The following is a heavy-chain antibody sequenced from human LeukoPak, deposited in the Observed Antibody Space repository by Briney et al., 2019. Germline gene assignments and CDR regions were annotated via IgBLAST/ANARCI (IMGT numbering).Heavy chain of an antibody. CDR1: GGSISNTLYY. CDR2: IYYSRST. Sequence: SETLSLTCTVSGGSISNTLYYWAWIRQPTGKGLESIGSIYYSRSTYYSPSLKSRVTISVDTSKNQFSLKLTSVTAADTAVYYCARRKGFGEGYFDSWGQGTLVTVSS. CDR3: ARRKGFGEGYFDS. J-gene: IGHJ4*02. V-gene: IGHV4-39*01. D-gene: IGHD3-10*01.